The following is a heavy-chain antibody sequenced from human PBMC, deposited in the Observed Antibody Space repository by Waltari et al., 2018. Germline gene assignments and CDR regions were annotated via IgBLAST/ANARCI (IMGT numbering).Heavy chain of an antibody. CDR3: ASVRSGWDF. V-gene: IGHV3-7*02. CDR1: GFSFSSYG. D-gene: IGHD6-19*01. Sequence: EVQLVESGGGLVHPGGSLRLSCAASGFSFSSYGMSWVRQAPGKGLEWGGSRKQDGSDKHEMDCVRGSVTISRDNAKKALYLEMNRLIDDDTAAYYCASVRSGWDFWGQGTLVTVSS. CDR2: RKQDGSDK. J-gene: IGHJ4*02.